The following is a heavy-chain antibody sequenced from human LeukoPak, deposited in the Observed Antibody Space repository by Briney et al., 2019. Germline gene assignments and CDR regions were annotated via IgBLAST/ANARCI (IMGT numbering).Heavy chain of an antibody. V-gene: IGHV1-69*13. CDR2: IIPNFGTA. CDR1: GGTFSSYA. Sequence: SVKVSCKASGGTFSSYAISWVRQAPGQGLEWMGGIIPNFGTANYAQKFQGRVTITADESTSTAYMDLSSLRSEDTAVYYCARGRTIFGVVTIPHAFDILGQGTTVTVSS. D-gene: IGHD3-3*01. CDR3: ARGRTIFGVVTIPHAFDI. J-gene: IGHJ3*02.